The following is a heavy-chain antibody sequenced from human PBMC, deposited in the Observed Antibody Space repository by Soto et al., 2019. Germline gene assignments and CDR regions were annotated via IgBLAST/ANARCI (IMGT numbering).Heavy chain of an antibody. CDR3: ARGRRYFDWLGRNYYYGMDV. Sequence: SQTLSLTCAISGDSVSSNSAAWNWIRQSPSRGFEWLGRTYYRSKWYTDYAVSVKSRITINPDTSKNQFSLQLNSVTPEDTAVYYCARGRRYFDWLGRNYYYGMDVWGQGTTVTVSS. CDR1: GDSVSSNSAA. V-gene: IGHV6-1*01. CDR2: TYYRSKWYT. D-gene: IGHD3-9*01. J-gene: IGHJ6*02.